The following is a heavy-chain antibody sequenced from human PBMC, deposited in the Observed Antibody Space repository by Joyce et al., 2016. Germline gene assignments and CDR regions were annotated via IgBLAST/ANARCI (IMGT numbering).Heavy chain of an antibody. D-gene: IGHD3-22*01. CDR2: IYYSGNT. CDR1: GDSMSTYH. J-gene: IGHJ4*01. V-gene: IGHV4-59*01. Sequence: QVQLQESGPGLVKPSVTLSLTCSVSGDSMSTYHWSWIRQSPGKGLEWIGYIYYSGNTNYNPSRNSRVTISIDTSKSQFSLGLSSVTAADTAVYFCARGRGYYGYYFDYWGHGTLVTVSS. CDR3: ARGRGYYGYYFDY.